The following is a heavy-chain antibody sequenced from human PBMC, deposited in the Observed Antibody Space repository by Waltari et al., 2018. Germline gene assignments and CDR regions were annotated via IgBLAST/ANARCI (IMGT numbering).Heavy chain of an antibody. CDR3: ARDPGVLYFQH. J-gene: IGHJ1*01. D-gene: IGHD2-8*01. Sequence: QIHLVQSGAEVKKPGASVKVSCKASGYSFSSYSLNWVRQVPGQGLEWMGWIRTYNGETNYEQKFQGRVTMTTDTSTSTAYMELRSLTSDDTAVYYCARDPGVLYFQHWGQGTLVTVSS. CDR1: GYSFSSYS. V-gene: IGHV1-18*01. CDR2: IRTYNGET.